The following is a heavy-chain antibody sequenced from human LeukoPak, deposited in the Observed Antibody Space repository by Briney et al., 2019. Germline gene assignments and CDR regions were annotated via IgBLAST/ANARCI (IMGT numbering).Heavy chain of an antibody. D-gene: IGHD3-10*01. J-gene: IGHJ4*02. CDR3: ARRKGEISSMVRGEKRGPFDY. Sequence: PSETLSLTCTVSGGSISSSSYYWGWIRQPPGKGLEWIGSIYYSGSTYYNPSLKSRVTISVDTSKNQFSLKLSSVTAADTAVYYCARRKGEISSMVRGEKRGPFDYWGQGTLVTVSS. CDR2: IYYSGST. CDR1: GGSISSSSYY. V-gene: IGHV4-39*01.